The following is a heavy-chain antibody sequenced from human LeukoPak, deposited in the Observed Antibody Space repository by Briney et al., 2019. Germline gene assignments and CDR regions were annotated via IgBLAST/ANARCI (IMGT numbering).Heavy chain of an antibody. CDR2: ISSSSSTI. CDR3: ASKHYFYYMDV. Sequence: GGSLRLSCAASGFTFSGFSMNWVRQAPGRWLEWVSYISSSSSTIYYADSVKGRFTISRDNAKNSLYLQMNSLRAEDTAVYYCASKHYFYYMDVWGKGTTVTVSS. J-gene: IGHJ6*03. CDR1: GFTFSGFS. V-gene: IGHV3-48*04.